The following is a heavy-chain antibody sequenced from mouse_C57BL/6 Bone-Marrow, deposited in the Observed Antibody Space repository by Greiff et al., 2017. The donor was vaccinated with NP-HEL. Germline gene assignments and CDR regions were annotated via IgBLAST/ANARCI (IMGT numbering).Heavy chain of an antibody. Sequence: VQLQQSGPELVKPGASVKISCKASGYTFTDYYINWVKQRPGPGLEWIGWIFPGSGSTYYNEKFKGKATLTVDTSSSTAYMLLSSLTSEDSAVSFGARLYYVNAWFAYWGQGTLVTVSA. V-gene: IGHV1-75*01. CDR1: GYTFTDYY. CDR3: ARLYYVNAWFAY. CDR2: IFPGSGST. D-gene: IGHD2-1*01. J-gene: IGHJ3*01.